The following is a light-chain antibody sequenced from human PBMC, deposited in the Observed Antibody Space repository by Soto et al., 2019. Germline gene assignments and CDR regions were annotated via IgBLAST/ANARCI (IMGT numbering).Light chain of an antibody. J-gene: IGKJ5*01. V-gene: IGKV3-11*01. CDR1: QSVSSY. CDR3: QQRSNWIT. CDR2: DAS. Sequence: EIVLPPSPGTLSLSPGERATLSCRASQSVSSYSLAWYQQKPGQAPRLLIYDASNRATGIPARFSGSGSGTDFTLTISSLEPEDFAVYYCQQRSNWITFGQGTRLEI.